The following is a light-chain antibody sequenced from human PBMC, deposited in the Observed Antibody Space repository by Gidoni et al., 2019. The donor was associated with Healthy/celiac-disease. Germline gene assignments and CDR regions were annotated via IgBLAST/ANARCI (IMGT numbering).Light chain of an antibody. V-gene: IGKV1-39*01. CDR2: AAS. CDR3: QQSYSTPQRT. Sequence: DIQMTQSPSSLSASVGDRVTITCRASQSISSYLNWYQHKPGKAPKLLIYAASSLQSVVPSRFSGSGSVTDFTLTISSLQPEDFATYYCQQSYSTPQRTFGGGTKVEIK. CDR1: QSISSY. J-gene: IGKJ4*01.